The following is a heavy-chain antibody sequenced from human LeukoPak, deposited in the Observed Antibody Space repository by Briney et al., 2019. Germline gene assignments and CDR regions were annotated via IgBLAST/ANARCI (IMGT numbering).Heavy chain of an antibody. J-gene: IGHJ3*02. CDR2: IWYDGSNK. Sequence: PGGSLRLSCAASGFTFSSYSMHWVRQAPGKGLEWVAVIWYDGSNKYYADSVKGRFTISRDNSKNTLYLQMNSLRAEDTAVYYCARVWDYSSSWYANSFDIWGQGTMVTVSS. CDR3: ARVWDYSSSWYANSFDI. D-gene: IGHD6-13*01. CDR1: GFTFSSYS. V-gene: IGHV3-33*08.